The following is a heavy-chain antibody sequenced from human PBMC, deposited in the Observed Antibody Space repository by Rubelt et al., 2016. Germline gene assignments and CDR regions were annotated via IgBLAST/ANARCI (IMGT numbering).Heavy chain of an antibody. CDR2: IYSGGST. D-gene: IGHD5-24*01. J-gene: IGHJ4*02. Sequence: EVQLVESGGGLVKPGGSLRLSCAASGFTFSSYSMSWVRQAPGKGLEWVSVIYSGGSTYYADSGKGRFTISRDNSKNTLYLQMNSLRAEDTAVYYCAREKDGSDYWGQGTLVTVSS. V-gene: IGHV3-66*01. CDR1: GFTFSSYS. CDR3: AREKDGSDY.